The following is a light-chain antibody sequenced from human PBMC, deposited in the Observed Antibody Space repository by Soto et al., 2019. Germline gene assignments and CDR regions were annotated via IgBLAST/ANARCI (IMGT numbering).Light chain of an antibody. CDR1: QSVGNS. Sequence: VVTQSPATLSVSPGEGVTLSCRARQSVGNSLAWYQQKPGQPPRLLIYGASTRVTGIPARFSGSVSGTEGTLTISSLQSEDFAVYYCQQYKNWPEYTFGQGNK. J-gene: IGKJ2*01. CDR2: GAS. V-gene: IGKV3-15*01. CDR3: QQYKNWPEYT.